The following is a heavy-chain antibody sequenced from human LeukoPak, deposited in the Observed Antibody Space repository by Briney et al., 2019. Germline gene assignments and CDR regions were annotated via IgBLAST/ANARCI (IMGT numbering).Heavy chain of an antibody. CDR1: VGSVSSGSYY. V-gene: IGHV4-61*01. Sequence: SETLTLTCTVSVGSVSSGSYYWSRIPQPPGKGLEWFGYYYYSRSTNYNPSLKSRVTISVDTSKNQFSLKLNSVTAADTAVDYCARVPYYYGSGTEYWYFDLWGRGTLVTVSS. CDR2: YYYSRST. J-gene: IGHJ2*01. D-gene: IGHD3-10*01. CDR3: ARVPYYYGSGTEYWYFDL.